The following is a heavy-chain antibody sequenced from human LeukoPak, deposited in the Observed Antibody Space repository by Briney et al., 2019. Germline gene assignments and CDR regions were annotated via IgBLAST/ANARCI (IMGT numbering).Heavy chain of an antibody. CDR1: GGTFSSYA. D-gene: IGHD1-26*01. V-gene: IGHV1-69*04. J-gene: IGHJ3*02. CDR2: IIPILGIA. Sequence: ASVKVSCKASGGTFSSYAISWVRQAPGQGLEWMGRIIPILGIANYAQKFQGRVTITADKSTSTAYMELSSLRSEDTAVYYCATGLRWELLTGDAFDIWGQGTMVTVSS. CDR3: ATGLRWELLTGDAFDI.